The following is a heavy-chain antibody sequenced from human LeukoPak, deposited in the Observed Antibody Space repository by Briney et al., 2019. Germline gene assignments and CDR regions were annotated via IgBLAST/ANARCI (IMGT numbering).Heavy chain of an antibody. CDR1: GFTFSSYA. CDR2: INTNGDHT. V-gene: IGHV3-23*01. D-gene: IGHD2-15*01. Sequence: GGSLRLSCAASGFTFSSYAMSWVRQAPGKGLEWVSTINTNGDHTYYADSVKGRFTISRDNSKNTLFVQMNSLRAEDTAVYYCAKVAVSGNYYYMDVWGQGTLVTVSS. J-gene: IGHJ6*03. CDR3: AKVAVSGNYYYMDV.